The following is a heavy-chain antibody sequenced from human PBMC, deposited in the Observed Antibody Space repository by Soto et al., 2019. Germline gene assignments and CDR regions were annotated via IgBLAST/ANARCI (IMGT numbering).Heavy chain of an antibody. CDR1: GGYIISGDSC. CDR2: IYSSGST. Sequence: SVTMCLTWTVSGGYIISGDSCWTWNRQPPGKGLEWIGYIYSSGSTFYSPSLKSRVTISVDTSKNQFSLRLNSVTAADTAVYYCAADRGNTSTWQLDYWGQGSLVTVSS. CDR3: AADRGNTSTWQLDY. D-gene: IGHD1-26*01. V-gene: IGHV4-30-4*01. J-gene: IGHJ4*02.